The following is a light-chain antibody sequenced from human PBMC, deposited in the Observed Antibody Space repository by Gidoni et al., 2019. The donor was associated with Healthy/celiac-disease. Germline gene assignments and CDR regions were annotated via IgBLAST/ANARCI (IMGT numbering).Light chain of an antibody. CDR1: KLGDKY. V-gene: IGLV3-1*01. CDR2: QDS. J-gene: IGLJ3*02. Sequence: SYELTQPPSVSVSPGQTASITRSGDKLGDKYACWYQQKPGQSPLLVIYQDSKRPSGIPERFSGSNSGNTATLTISGTQAMDEADYYCQAWDSSTGVFGGGTKLTVL. CDR3: QAWDSSTGV.